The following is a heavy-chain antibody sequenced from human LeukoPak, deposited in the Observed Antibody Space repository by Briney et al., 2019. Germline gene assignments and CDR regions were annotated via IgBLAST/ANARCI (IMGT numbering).Heavy chain of an antibody. CDR3: ARQQLSQLYYFDY. Sequence: SETLSLTCTVSGGSVNSETYYWSWIRQPPGKGLEWIGYIYYSGSTNYNPSLKSRVTISVDTSKNQFSLKLSSVTAADTAVYYCARQQLSQLYYFDYWGQGTLVTVSS. CDR2: IYYSGST. CDR1: GGSVNSETYY. V-gene: IGHV4-61*01. J-gene: IGHJ4*02. D-gene: IGHD6-13*01.